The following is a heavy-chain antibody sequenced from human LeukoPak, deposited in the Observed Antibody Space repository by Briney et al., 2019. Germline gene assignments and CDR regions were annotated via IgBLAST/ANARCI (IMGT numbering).Heavy chain of an antibody. Sequence: ASVKVSCKASGYTFTDYYLHWVRQAPGQGLEWMGWINPNSGATNYAQKFQGRVTMTRDTSISTAFMELTRLRSDDTAVYYCARDNTVTTPSNWGPGTLVTVSS. CDR3: ARDNTVTTPSN. CDR2: INPNSGAT. J-gene: IGHJ4*02. V-gene: IGHV1-2*02. CDR1: GYTFTDYY. D-gene: IGHD4-17*01.